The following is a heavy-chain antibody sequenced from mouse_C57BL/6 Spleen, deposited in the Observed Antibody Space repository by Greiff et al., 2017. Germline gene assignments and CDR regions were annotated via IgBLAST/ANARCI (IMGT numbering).Heavy chain of an antibody. CDR1: GYTFTSYW. CDR2: IDPSDSYT. Sequence: QVQLQQPGAELVRPGSSVKLSCKASGYTFTSYWMQWVKQRPGQGLEWIGEIDPSDSYTNYNQKFKGKATLTVDTSSSTAYMQLSSLTSEDSAVYYCARRGGDYYGSSPYYFDYWGQGTTLTVSS. CDR3: ARRGGDYYGSSPYYFDY. D-gene: IGHD1-1*01. V-gene: IGHV1-50*01. J-gene: IGHJ2*01.